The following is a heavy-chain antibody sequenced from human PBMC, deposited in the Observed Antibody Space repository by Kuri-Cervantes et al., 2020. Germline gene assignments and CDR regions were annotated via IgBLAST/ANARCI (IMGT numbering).Heavy chain of an antibody. CDR1: GGSISSSSYY. J-gene: IGHJ2*01. CDR2: IYYSGST. CDR3: ARPYSGSYYAYFDL. D-gene: IGHD1-26*01. V-gene: IGHV4-39*01. Sequence: GSLRLSCTVSGGSISSSSYYWGWIRQPPGEGLEWIGSIYYSGSTYYNPSHKSRVTISVDTSKNQFSLKLSSVTAADTAVYYCARPYSGSYYAYFDLWGRGTLVTVSS.